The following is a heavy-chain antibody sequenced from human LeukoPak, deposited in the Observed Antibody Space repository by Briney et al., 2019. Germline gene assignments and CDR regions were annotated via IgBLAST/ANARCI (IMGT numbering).Heavy chain of an antibody. J-gene: IGHJ5*02. V-gene: IGHV3-30*04. D-gene: IGHD5-12*01. CDR1: GFTFSSYA. CDR2: ISYDGSNK. CDR3: ARDFDLRGYSGYVRYNWFDP. Sequence: GGSLRLSCAASGFTFSSYAMHWVRQAPGKGLEWVAVISYDGSNKYYADSVKGRFTISRDNSKNTLYLQMNSLRAEDTAVYYCARDFDLRGYSGYVRYNWFDPWGQGTLVTVSS.